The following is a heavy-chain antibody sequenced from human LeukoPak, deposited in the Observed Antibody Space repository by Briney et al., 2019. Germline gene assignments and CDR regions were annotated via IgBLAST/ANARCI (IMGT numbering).Heavy chain of an antibody. Sequence: GGSLRLSCAASGFTFSNYAMAWVRQAPGKGLEWVSYISSSSSTIYYADSVKGRFTISRDNAKNSLYLQMNSLRAEDTAVYYCARNNYYDSSGYPHDYWGQGTLVTVSS. V-gene: IGHV3-48*01. CDR2: ISSSSSTI. CDR1: GFTFSNYA. CDR3: ARNNYYDSSGYPHDY. D-gene: IGHD3-22*01. J-gene: IGHJ4*02.